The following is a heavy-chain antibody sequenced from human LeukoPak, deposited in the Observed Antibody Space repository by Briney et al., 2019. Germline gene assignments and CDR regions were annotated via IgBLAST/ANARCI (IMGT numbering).Heavy chain of an antibody. CDR3: ARARTPATVNIDY. Sequence: GASVKVSCKASGHTFTGYYLHWVRQAPGQGLEWMGWINTNTGNPTYAQGFTGRFVFSLDTSVSTAYLQISSLKAEDTAVYYCARARTPATVNIDYWGQGTLVTVSS. V-gene: IGHV7-4-1*02. D-gene: IGHD4-17*01. CDR2: INTNTGNP. J-gene: IGHJ4*02. CDR1: GHTFTGYY.